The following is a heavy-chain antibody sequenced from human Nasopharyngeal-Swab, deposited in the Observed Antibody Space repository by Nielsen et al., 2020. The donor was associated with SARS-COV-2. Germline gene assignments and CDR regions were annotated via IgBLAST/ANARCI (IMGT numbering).Heavy chain of an antibody. CDR2: IKQDGSEK. CDR3: ARDYDFWGYYYGMDV. J-gene: IGHJ6*02. Sequence: GESLKISCAASGFTFSNYWMSWVRQAPGKGLEWVANIKQDGSEKYYVDSVKGRFTISRDNAKNSLYLQMNSLRAEDTAVYYCARDYDFWGYYYGMDVWGQGTTVTVSS. CDR1: GFTFSNYW. D-gene: IGHD3-3*01. V-gene: IGHV3-7*03.